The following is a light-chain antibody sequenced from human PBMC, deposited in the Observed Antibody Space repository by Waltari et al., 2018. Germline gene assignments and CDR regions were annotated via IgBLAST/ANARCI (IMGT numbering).Light chain of an antibody. V-gene: IGKV3-20*01. Sequence: EIMLTQSPGTLSLSPGERATLSCRARQSIRRFLAWYQQKPGQAPRLLIYDASSRATGIPDRFSGSGSGTAFSLTISRLEPEDIAVYYCQKYRSLPATFGQGTKVEIK. CDR2: DAS. CDR1: QSIRRF. J-gene: IGKJ1*01. CDR3: QKYRSLPAT.